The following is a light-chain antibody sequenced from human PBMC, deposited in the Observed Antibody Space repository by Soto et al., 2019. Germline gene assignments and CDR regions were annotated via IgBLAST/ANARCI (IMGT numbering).Light chain of an antibody. CDR3: QQYYTTPFT. CDR2: WAS. J-gene: IGKJ3*01. CDR1: QSVLYSPNNKNY. V-gene: IGKV4-1*01. Sequence: DAVLTQSPDSLAVSLGERATINCKSSQSVLYSPNNKNYLAWYQQKPGQPPKLLIYWASARGSGVPDRFSGSGSGTDFTLTINSLQAGDVAIYDCQQYYTTPFTFGPGTKVAIK.